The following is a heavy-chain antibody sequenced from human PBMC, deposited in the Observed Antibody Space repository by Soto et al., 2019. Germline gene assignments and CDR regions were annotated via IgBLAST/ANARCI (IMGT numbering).Heavy chain of an antibody. D-gene: IGHD4-4*01. J-gene: IGHJ4*02. CDR2: ISWNSGSI. CDR3: AKDRSNYGRHSEIDY. V-gene: IGHV3-9*01. CDR1: GFTFDDYA. Sequence: EVQLVESGGGLVQPGRSLRLSCAASGFTFDDYAMHWVRQAPGKGLEWVSGISWNSGSIGYADSVKGRFTISRDNAKNSLYLQMNSLRAEDTALYYCAKDRSNYGRHSEIDYWGQGTLVTVSS.